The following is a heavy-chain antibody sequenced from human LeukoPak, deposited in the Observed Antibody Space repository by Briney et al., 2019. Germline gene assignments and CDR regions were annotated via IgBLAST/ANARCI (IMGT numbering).Heavy chain of an antibody. Sequence: ASVKVSCKASGYTFTSYDINWVRQATGQGLEWMGWMNPNSGNTGYAQKFQGRVTMTRNTSISTAYMELSSLRSEDTAVYHCARVLVMGYCSSTSCPVGYWGQGTLVTVSS. CDR3: ARVLVMGYCSSTSCPVGY. J-gene: IGHJ4*02. V-gene: IGHV1-8*01. CDR1: GYTFTSYD. D-gene: IGHD2-2*01. CDR2: MNPNSGNT.